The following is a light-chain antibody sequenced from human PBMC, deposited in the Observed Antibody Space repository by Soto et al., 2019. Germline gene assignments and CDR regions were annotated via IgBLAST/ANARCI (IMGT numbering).Light chain of an antibody. CDR2: DAF. CDR1: QGISSY. V-gene: IGKV1-8*01. J-gene: IGKJ1*01. Sequence: AIRMTQSPSSLSASTGDRVTITCRASQGISSYLAWYQQKPGKAPKLLISDAFRLESGVPSRFRGSGSGTEFSLTISSLQPGDSATFYCQQSASYPWTFGRGTKV. CDR3: QQSASYPWT.